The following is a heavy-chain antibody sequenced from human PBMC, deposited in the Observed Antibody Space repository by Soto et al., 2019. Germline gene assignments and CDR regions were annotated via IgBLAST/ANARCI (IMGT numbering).Heavy chain of an antibody. CDR1: GGSISNYF. CDR3: ARGGQDFWSGPFDY. D-gene: IGHD3-3*01. CDR2: IDNSGST. V-gene: IGHV4-4*07. Sequence: SETLSLTCTVCGGSISNYFCNWIRQPAGKGLEWIGRIDNSGSTNYNPSLKSRITMSADTSRNQFSLKLNSVTAADTAVYYCARGGQDFWSGPFDYWGQGALVTVSS. J-gene: IGHJ4*02.